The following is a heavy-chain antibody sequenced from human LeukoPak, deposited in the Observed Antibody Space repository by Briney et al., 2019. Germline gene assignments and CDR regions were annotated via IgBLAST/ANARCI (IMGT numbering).Heavy chain of an antibody. CDR2: MSPNSGDT. V-gene: IGHV1-8*01. J-gene: IGHJ4*02. D-gene: IGHD7-27*01. CDR3: VRTPPNWGFDY. CDR1: GYTFTSHD. Sequence: ASVKVSCKASGYTFTSHDINWVRRATGQGLEWMGWMSPNSGDTGYAQKFQGRVTMTSDSSISTAYMELSSLRSEDTAIYYCVRTPPNWGFDYWGQGTLVTVSS.